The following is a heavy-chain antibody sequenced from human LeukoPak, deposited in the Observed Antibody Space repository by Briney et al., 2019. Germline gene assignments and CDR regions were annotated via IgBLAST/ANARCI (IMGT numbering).Heavy chain of an antibody. J-gene: IGHJ4*02. D-gene: IGHD6-13*01. Sequence: ASVKVSCKASGYTFTGYYMHWVRQAPGQGLEWMGWINPNSGGTNYAQKFQGRVTMTRDTSISTAYMELSRLRSGDTAVYYCARIDIRYSRGVGDYWGQGTLVTVSS. CDR3: ARIDIRYSRGVGDY. CDR1: GYTFTGYY. V-gene: IGHV1-2*02. CDR2: INPNSGGT.